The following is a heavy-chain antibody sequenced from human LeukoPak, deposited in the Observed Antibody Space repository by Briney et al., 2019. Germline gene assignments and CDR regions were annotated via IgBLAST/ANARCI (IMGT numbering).Heavy chain of an antibody. D-gene: IGHD3-10*01. CDR1: GFTFNNYY. CDR2: IHDTDGTT. J-gene: IGHJ4*02. V-gene: IGHV3-23*01. Sequence: PGGSLRLSCAASGFTFNNYYMTWVRQAPGKGLEWVSTIHDTDGTTYYADSVKGRFTISRDNSKNTLSLQMNNLRTEDTAKYYCVKDRSVVRGEYFDLWGQGTLVTVSS. CDR3: VKDRSVVRGEYFDL.